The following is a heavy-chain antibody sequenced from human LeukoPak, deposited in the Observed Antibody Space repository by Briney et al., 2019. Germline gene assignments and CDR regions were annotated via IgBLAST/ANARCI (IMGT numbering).Heavy chain of an antibody. Sequence: PGRSLRLSCAASGFTFSSYGMHWVRQAPGKGLEWVAVIWYDGSNKYYADSVKGRFTISRDNSKNTPYLQMNSLRAEDTAVYYCARDRRVGANYFDYWGQGTLVTVSS. D-gene: IGHD1-26*01. V-gene: IGHV3-33*01. J-gene: IGHJ4*02. CDR3: ARDRRVGANYFDY. CDR1: GFTFSSYG. CDR2: IWYDGSNK.